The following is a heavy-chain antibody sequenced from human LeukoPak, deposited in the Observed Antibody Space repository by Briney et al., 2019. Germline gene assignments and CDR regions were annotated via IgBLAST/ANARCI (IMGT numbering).Heavy chain of an antibody. CDR3: ARLIGGVGYFDL. D-gene: IGHD2-8*01. J-gene: IGHJ2*01. CDR2: IHYSGST. Sequence: PSETLSLTCTVSGGSISSGISYWIWIPHPPGKARGWIGYIHYSGSTNYNPPLKSRVAISVDTSKNQFSLKLSFVTAADTAVYYCARLIGGVGYFDLWGRGTLVTVSS. CDR1: GGSISSGISY. V-gene: IGHV4-61*01.